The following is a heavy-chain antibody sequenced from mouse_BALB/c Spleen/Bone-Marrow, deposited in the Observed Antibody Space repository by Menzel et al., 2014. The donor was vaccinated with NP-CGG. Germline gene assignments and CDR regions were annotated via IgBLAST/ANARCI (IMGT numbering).Heavy chain of an antibody. CDR2: INPSNGRT. CDR1: GYTFTSYW. CDR3: ARTYGDSPYFYGMDY. V-gene: IGHV1S81*02. Sequence: QVQRVESGAELVKPGTSVKLSCKTSGYTFTSYWMHWVKQRPGQGLEWIGEINPSNGRTNYNEKFKNKATLTVDKSSSTAYMQLSSLTSEDSAVYFCARTYGDSPYFYGMDYWGQGTSVTVSS. D-gene: IGHD2-13*01. J-gene: IGHJ4*01.